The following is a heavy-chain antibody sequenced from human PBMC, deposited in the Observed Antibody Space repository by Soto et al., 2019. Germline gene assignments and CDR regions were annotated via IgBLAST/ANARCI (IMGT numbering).Heavy chain of an antibody. CDR3: ARGRYCLTGRCFPNWIDD. Sequence: PSETLSLTCSVSGDSISNLDYFWAWIRQPPGQALEYIGYIYKSATTYYNPSFESRVAISVDTSKSQFSLNVTSVTAADTAVYFCARGRYCLTGRCFPNWIDDWSEGALVSVSS. CDR2: IYKSATT. D-gene: IGHD7-27*01. CDR1: GDSISNLDYF. V-gene: IGHV4-30-4*01. J-gene: IGHJ4*02.